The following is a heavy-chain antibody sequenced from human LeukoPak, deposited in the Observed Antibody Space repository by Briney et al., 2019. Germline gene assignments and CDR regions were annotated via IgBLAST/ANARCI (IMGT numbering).Heavy chain of an antibody. V-gene: IGHV3-48*04. D-gene: IGHD3-16*01. CDR1: GFTFSSYW. Sequence: GGSLRLSCAASGFTFSSYWMHWVRQAPGKGLVWVSFISSSGSTKYYADSVKGRFTISRDNAKKSLDLQMNSLRAEDTAVYYCARARRSQYSYYGMDVWGQGTTVTVSS. CDR2: ISSSGSTK. J-gene: IGHJ6*02. CDR3: ARARRSQYSYYGMDV.